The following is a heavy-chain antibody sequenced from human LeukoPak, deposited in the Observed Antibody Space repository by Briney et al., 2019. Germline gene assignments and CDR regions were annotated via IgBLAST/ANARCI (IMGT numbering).Heavy chain of an antibody. Sequence: GRSLRLSCAASGFTFRSYGMHWVRQAPGKGLEGVAVISYDGSNKYYADSVKGRFTISRDNAKNTLYLQMNSLRAEDTAVYYCAKDPGLYSGYDPLDYWGQGTLVTVSS. CDR1: GFTFRSYG. V-gene: IGHV3-30*18. CDR3: AKDPGLYSGYDPLDY. J-gene: IGHJ4*02. CDR2: ISYDGSNK. D-gene: IGHD5-12*01.